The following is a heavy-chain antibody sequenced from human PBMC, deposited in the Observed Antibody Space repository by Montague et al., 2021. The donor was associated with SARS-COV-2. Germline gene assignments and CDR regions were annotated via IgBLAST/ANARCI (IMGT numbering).Heavy chain of an antibody. J-gene: IGHJ6*02. V-gene: IGHV3-7*01. CDR3: AKNGGAHGLDV. CDR2: IKPDESEK. D-gene: IGHD4-23*01. Sequence: SLSLSCAASGFTFSNIWMSWVRQAPGKGLEWVANIKPDESEKNYVDSVKGRFSISRDNAKNPLYLQMDNLRAEDTAIYYCAKNGGAHGLDVWGQGTSVSVSS. CDR1: GFTFSNIW.